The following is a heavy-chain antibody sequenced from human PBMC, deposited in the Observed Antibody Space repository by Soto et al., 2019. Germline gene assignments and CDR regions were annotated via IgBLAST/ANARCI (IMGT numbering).Heavy chain of an antibody. CDR2: TYYSGTT. D-gene: IGHD5-18*01. J-gene: IGHJ6*02. CDR1: GGSISSGDYY. V-gene: IGHV4-30-4*01. CDR3: ARALIQLWPHYYYGMDV. Sequence: ASETLSLTCTVSGGSISSGDYYWSWIRQPPGKGLEWIGYTYYSGTTYYNPSLKSRVTISVDTSKNQFSLKVSSVTAADTAVYYCARALIQLWPHYYYGMDVWGQGTTVTVSS.